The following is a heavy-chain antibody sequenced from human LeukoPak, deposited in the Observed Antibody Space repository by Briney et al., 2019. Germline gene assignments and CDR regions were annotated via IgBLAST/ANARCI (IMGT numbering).Heavy chain of an antibody. V-gene: IGHV3-23*01. Sequence: GGSLRLSCAAPGFTFSNYGATWVRRAPGKGLEWLSVISGSGGSTYHADSVKGRFTISRDNSKNTLYLQMNSLRAEDTAVYYCAKSSDTNGYHYLDSWGQGTLVTVS. CDR2: ISGSGGST. J-gene: IGHJ4*02. D-gene: IGHD3-22*01. CDR1: GFTFSNYG. CDR3: AKSSDTNGYHYLDS.